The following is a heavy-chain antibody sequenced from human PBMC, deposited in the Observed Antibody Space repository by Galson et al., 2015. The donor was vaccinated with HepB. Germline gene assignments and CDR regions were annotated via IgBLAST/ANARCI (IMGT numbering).Heavy chain of an antibody. CDR2: ISSDGSNK. D-gene: IGHD3-10*01. Sequence: SLRLSCAASGFTFSIYAIHWVRQAAGKGLEWVALISSDGSNKYYADSVRGQVTISRDSSKNTLYLQVHRLRAEDTAVYYCSRGLIHYYGSGSYYNLFDYWGQGTMVTVSS. V-gene: IGHV3-30*04. CDR3: SRGLIHYYGSGSYYNLFDY. CDR1: GFTFSIYA. J-gene: IGHJ4*02.